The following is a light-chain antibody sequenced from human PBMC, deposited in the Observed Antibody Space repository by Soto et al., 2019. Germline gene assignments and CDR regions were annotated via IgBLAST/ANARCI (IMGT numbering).Light chain of an antibody. CDR2: DAS. Sequence: EIVLKQSPATLSLSAGERATLSCRASQSVVTYLAWYQHKPGQAPRLLIYDASNRATGIPARFSGSGSGTDFTLSISSLEPEDFAVYYCQQRSTWPLTFGGGTKVEIK. J-gene: IGKJ4*01. V-gene: IGKV3-11*01. CDR1: QSVVTY. CDR3: QQRSTWPLT.